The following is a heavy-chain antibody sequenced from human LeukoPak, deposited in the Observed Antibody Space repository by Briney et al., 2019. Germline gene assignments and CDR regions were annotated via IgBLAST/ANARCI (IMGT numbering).Heavy chain of an antibody. CDR3: AKNYGTSRPFYDY. CDR2: ISGDAIYT. V-gene: IGHV3-23*01. D-gene: IGHD4-17*01. CDR1: GFTFSNYA. Sequence: GGSLRLSCAASGFTFSNYAMTWVRQAPGKGLQWVSAISGDAIYTYYLDSVKGRFTTSRDNSKNTLFLQMNSLRADDTAVYYCAKNYGTSRPFYDYWGQGIVVTVSS. J-gene: IGHJ4*02.